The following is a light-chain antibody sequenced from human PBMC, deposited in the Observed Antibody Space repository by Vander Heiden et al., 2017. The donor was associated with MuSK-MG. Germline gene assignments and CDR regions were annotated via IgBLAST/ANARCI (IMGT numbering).Light chain of an antibody. V-gene: IGLV2-14*01. CDR2: DVS. CDR3: SAYTSSITLV. J-gene: IGLJ2*01. CDR1: SSDVGGYNY. Sequence: SAPTQPAPVSGSPGRSNTISCTGTSSDVGGYNYVSSYQQHPGKAPTLMIYDVSNRPAGVSNRFSGSKSGNTASLTISGLQAEDEADYYCSAYTSSITLVFGGGTKLTVL.